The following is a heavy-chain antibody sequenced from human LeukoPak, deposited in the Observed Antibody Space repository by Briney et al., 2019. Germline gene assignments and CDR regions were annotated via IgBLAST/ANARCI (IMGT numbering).Heavy chain of an antibody. D-gene: IGHD3-22*01. CDR1: GYPITSGYY. J-gene: IGHJ4*02. V-gene: IGHV4-38-2*02. CDR2: IYYSGST. CDR3: ARGSSPIYDSSGYYIDY. Sequence: SETLSLTCTVSGYPITSGYYRGWIRQPPGKGLEWIGSIYYSGSTYYNPSLKSRVTISVDTSKNQFSLKLSSVTAADTAVYYCARGSSPIYDSSGYYIDYWGQGTLVTVSS.